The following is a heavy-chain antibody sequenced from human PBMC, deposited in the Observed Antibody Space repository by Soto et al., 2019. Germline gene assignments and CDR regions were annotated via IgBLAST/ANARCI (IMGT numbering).Heavy chain of an antibody. V-gene: IGHV4-59*01. J-gene: IGHJ5*02. CDR3: ASGLNSGSYWNWFDP. CDR2: IYYSGST. D-gene: IGHD1-26*01. Sequence: SETLSLTCTVSGGSISSYYWSWIRQPPGKGLEWIGYIYYSGSTNYNPSLKSRVTISVDTSKNQFSLKLSSVTAADTAVYYCASGLNSGSYWNWFDPWGQGTLVTVSS. CDR1: GGSISSYY.